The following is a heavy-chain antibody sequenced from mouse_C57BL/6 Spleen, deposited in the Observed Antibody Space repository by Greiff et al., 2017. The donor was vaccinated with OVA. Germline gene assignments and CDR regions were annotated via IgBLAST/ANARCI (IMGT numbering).Heavy chain of an antibody. D-gene: IGHD3-2*02. CDR3: TAQALYYFDY. CDR1: GFSFNTYA. Sequence: GGGLVQPKGSLKLSCAASGFSFNTYAMNWVRQAPGKGLEWVARIRSKSNNYATYYADSVKDRFTISRDDSESMLYLQMNNLKTEDTAMYYCTAQALYYFDYWGQGTTLTVSS. J-gene: IGHJ2*01. CDR2: IRSKSNNYAT. V-gene: IGHV10-1*01.